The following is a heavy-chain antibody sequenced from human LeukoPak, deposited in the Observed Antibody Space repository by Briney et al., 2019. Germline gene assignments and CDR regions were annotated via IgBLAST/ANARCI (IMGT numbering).Heavy chain of an antibody. J-gene: IGHJ3*02. Sequence: ASVEVSCKVSGYTLTELSMHWVRQAPGKGLEWMGGFDPEDGETIYAQKFQGRVTMTEDTSTDTAYMELSSLRSEDTAVYYCAGLYCSSTSCYSLDAFDIWGQGTMVTVSS. CDR1: GYTLTELS. CDR3: AGLYCSSTSCYSLDAFDI. V-gene: IGHV1-24*01. D-gene: IGHD2-2*01. CDR2: FDPEDGET.